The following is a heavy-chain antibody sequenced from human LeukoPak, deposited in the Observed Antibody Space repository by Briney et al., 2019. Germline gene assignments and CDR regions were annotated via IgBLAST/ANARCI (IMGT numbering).Heavy chain of an antibody. CDR1: GVTFSNFW. Sequence: GGSLRLSCVVSGVTFSNFWMSWVRQAPGKGLEWVGRIHTFSDGGTIDYAAPVKGRFTISRDDSKNTLYLQMNSLKTEDTAMYYCARMNYVSSGWGAPFDDWGQGTLVTVSS. CDR2: IHTFSDGGTI. V-gene: IGHV3-15*01. J-gene: IGHJ4*02. CDR3: ARMNYVSSGWGAPFDD. D-gene: IGHD1-7*01.